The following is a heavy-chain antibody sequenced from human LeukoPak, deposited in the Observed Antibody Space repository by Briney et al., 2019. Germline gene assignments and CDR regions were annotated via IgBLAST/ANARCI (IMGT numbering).Heavy chain of an antibody. CDR2: IYWDDDS. D-gene: IGHD5-18*01. CDR3: AHSQVFSYGSFHDAYDI. V-gene: IGHV2-5*02. CDR1: GVSLSTSGVG. Sequence: SGPTLVKPTQTLTLTCSLSGVSLSTSGVGVGWIRQPPGKALEWLALIYWDDDSRYSPSLKSRLTIAKDTPKNQVVLTLTNMDSVDTATYYCAHSQVFSYGSFHDAYDIWGLGVLVTVSS. J-gene: IGHJ3*02.